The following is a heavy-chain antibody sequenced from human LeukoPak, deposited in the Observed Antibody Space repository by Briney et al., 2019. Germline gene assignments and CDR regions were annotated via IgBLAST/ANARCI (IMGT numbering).Heavy chain of an antibody. CDR1: GYSFTNYR. CDR2: IYLTDSNT. D-gene: IGHD3-16*01. Sequence: GESLKISCKGSGYSFTNYRIGWVRQMPGKGLEWMGIIYLTDSNTKYSPSFQGQVTISADKSITTAYLQWSSLKASDTAMYYCARGGRAHYYYYYMDVWGKGTTVTVSS. V-gene: IGHV5-51*01. CDR3: ARGGRAHYYYYYMDV. J-gene: IGHJ6*03.